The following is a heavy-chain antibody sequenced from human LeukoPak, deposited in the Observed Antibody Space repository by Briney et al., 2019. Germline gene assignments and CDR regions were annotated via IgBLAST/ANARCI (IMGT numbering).Heavy chain of an antibody. CDR1: GGTFSSYA. Sequence: SVTVSCKASGGTFSSYAISWVQQAPGQGLEWMGGIIPIFGTANYAQKFQGRVTITADESTSTAYMELSSLRSEDTAVYYCASRFSGWVGAFDIWGQGTMVTVSS. CDR2: IIPIFGTA. CDR3: ASRFSGWVGAFDI. D-gene: IGHD6-19*01. V-gene: IGHV1-69*13. J-gene: IGHJ3*02.